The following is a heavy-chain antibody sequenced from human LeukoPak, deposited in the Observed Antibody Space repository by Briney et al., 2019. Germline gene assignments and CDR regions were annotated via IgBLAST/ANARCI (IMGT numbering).Heavy chain of an antibody. CDR1: GGSISSYY. V-gene: IGHV4-59*01. CDR3: ARGSRRYYYMDV. Sequence: SETLSLTCTVSGGSISSYYWSWIRRPPGKGLEWIGYIYYSGSTNYNPSLKSRVTISVDTSKNQFSLKLSSVTAADTAVYYCARGSRRYYYMDVWGKGTTVTVSS. J-gene: IGHJ6*03. D-gene: IGHD1-14*01. CDR2: IYYSGST.